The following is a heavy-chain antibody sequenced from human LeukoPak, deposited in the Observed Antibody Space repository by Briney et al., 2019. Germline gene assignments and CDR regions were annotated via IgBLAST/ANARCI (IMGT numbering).Heavy chain of an antibody. Sequence: KSSETLSLTCTVSGGSISSSSYYWGWIRQPPGKGLEWIGYIYYSGSTNYNPSLKSRVTISVDTSKNQFSLKLSSVTAADTAVYYCARGGNYYYYMDAWGKGTTVTISS. J-gene: IGHJ6*03. CDR2: IYYSGST. CDR3: ARGGNYYYYMDA. D-gene: IGHD2-15*01. CDR1: GGSISSSSYY. V-gene: IGHV4-61*05.